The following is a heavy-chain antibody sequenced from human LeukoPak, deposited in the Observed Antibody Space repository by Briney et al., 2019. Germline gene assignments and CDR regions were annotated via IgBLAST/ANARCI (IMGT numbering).Heavy chain of an antibody. CDR2: ISAYNGNT. V-gene: IGHV1-18*01. Sequence: GASVKVSCKASGYTFTSYGISWVRQAPGQGLEWMGWISAYNGNTNYAQKLQGRVTMTTDTSTNTAYMELRSLRSDDTAVYYCARSPGGLPPYYYYYMDVWGKGTTVTVSS. J-gene: IGHJ6*03. CDR1: GYTFTSYG. CDR3: ARSPGGLPPYYYYYMDV. D-gene: IGHD5-12*01.